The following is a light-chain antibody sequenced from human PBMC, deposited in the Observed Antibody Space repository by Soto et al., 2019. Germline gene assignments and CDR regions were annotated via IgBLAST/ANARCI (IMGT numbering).Light chain of an antibody. CDR1: NIGSKS. CDR3: QVWDSSSDAV. V-gene: IGLV3-21*04. J-gene: IGLJ7*01. Sequence: SYELTQPPSVSVAPGKTARITCGGNNIGSKSVHWYQQKPGQAPVLVIYYDSDRPSGIPERFSGSNSGNTATLTISRVEAGDEADYYCQVWDSSSDAVFGGGNQLTVL. CDR2: YDS.